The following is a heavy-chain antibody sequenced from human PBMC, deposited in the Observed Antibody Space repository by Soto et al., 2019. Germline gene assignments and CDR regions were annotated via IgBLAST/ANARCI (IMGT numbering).Heavy chain of an antibody. CDR1: GYAFTTSA. J-gene: IGHJ5*02. V-gene: IGHV1-3*01. D-gene: IGHD1-26*01. Sequence: QVHLVQSGAEVQKPGASVRISCQASGYAFTTSAIHWVRQAPGQSLEWMGWINPATGDTKYSQNVRGRVTFALDTSATTAYMDLRSLGSHDTAVYYCARASGRSKLLPFYFDPWGQGTQVTVAS. CDR3: ARASGRSKLLPFYFDP. CDR2: INPATGDT.